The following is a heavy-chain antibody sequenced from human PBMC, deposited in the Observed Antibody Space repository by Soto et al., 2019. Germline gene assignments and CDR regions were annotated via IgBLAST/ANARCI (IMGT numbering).Heavy chain of an antibody. CDR3: ARAVTTFFRGGVFYYFMDV. CDR1: GYTFTSYD. D-gene: IGHD3-10*01. V-gene: IGHV1-8*01. J-gene: IGHJ6*03. Sequence: ASVKVSCKASGYTFTSYDINWVRQATGQGLEWMGWMNPNSGNTGYAQKFQGRVTMTRNTSISTAYMELSSLRSDDTAMYYCARAVTTFFRGGVFYYFMDVWGPGTTVTVSS. CDR2: MNPNSGNT.